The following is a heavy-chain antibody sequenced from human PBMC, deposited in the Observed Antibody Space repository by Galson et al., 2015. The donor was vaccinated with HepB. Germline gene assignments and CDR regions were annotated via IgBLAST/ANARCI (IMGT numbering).Heavy chain of an antibody. J-gene: IGHJ3*02. Sequence: SVKVSCKASGYTFTSYYMHWVRQAPGQGLEWMGIINPSGGSTSYAQKFQGRVTMTRDTSTSTVYMELSSLRSEDTAVYYCALYGEFYAFDIWGQGTMVTVSS. CDR2: INPSGGST. CDR1: GYTFTSYY. V-gene: IGHV1-46*03. D-gene: IGHD4/OR15-4a*01. CDR3: ALYGEFYAFDI.